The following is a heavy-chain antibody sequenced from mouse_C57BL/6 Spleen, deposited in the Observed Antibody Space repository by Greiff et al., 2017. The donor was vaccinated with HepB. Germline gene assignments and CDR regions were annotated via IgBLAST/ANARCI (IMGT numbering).Heavy chain of an antibody. CDR2: IYPGDGDT. D-gene: IGHD1-1*01. V-gene: IGHV1-82*01. CDR1: GYAFSSSW. J-gene: IGHJ1*03. CDR3: ARWRLGYYVSSYWYFDV. Sequence: VQLQQSGPELVKPGASVKISCKASGYAFSSSWMNWVKQRPGKGLEWIGRIYPGDGDTNYNGKFKGKATLTADKSSSTAYMQLSSLTSEDSAVYFCARWRLGYYVSSYWYFDVWGTGTTVTVSS.